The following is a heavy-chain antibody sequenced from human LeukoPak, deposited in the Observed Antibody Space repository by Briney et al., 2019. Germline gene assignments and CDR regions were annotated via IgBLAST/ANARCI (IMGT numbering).Heavy chain of an antibody. CDR2: IWHSGTA. J-gene: IGHJ4*02. CDR3: ARPWGSGYYFDS. V-gene: IGHV4-38-2*01. D-gene: IGHD7-27*01. Sequence: SETLSLTCVVSGYSISSGYYWGWIRQPPGKGLEWIGSIWHSGTAYYNPSLKSRVTISVDTSNNQFSLKLSSVTAAATAVFYCARPWGSGYYFDSWGQGTLVTVSS. CDR1: GYSISSGYY.